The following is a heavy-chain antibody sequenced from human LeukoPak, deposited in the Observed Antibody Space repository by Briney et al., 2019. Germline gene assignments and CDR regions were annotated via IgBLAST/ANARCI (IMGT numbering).Heavy chain of an antibody. CDR2: IRYDGSNK. CDR3: RYYDSGGYYYGYAFDI. V-gene: IGHV3-30*02. Sequence: GGSLRLSCAASGFTFSSYGMHWVRQAPGKGLEWVAFIRYDGSNKYYADSVKGRFTISRDNSKNTLYLQMNSLRAEDTAVYYCRYYDSGGYYYGYAFDIWGQGTMVTVSS. J-gene: IGHJ3*02. CDR1: GFTFSSYG. D-gene: IGHD3-22*01.